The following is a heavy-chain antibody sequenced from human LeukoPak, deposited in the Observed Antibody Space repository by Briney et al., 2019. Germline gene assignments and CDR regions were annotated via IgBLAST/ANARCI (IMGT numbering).Heavy chain of an antibody. Sequence: GGSLRLSCAASGFTFSSYEMNWVRQAPGKGLEWVSSISGNSGSTYYADSVKGRFTISRDNSKKTVYLQMNSLRAEDTAVYYCAKVSAWAMVGATYFDYWGQGTLVTVSS. V-gene: IGHV3-23*01. CDR2: ISGNSGST. D-gene: IGHD1-26*01. CDR1: GFTFSSYE. J-gene: IGHJ4*02. CDR3: AKVSAWAMVGATYFDY.